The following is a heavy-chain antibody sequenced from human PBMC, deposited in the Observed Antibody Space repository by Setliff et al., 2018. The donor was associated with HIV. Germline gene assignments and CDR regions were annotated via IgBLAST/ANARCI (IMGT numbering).Heavy chain of an antibody. J-gene: IGHJ4*02. CDR2: INIRSGNT. CDR3: ARAYYHDSSGYQGFDY. D-gene: IGHD3-22*01. V-gene: IGHV1-18*01. Sequence: GASVKVSCKASGYSFTTSGVSWVRQAPGQGLEWMGWINIRSGNTNYAQKFQGRVTMTTDTSASTGYMELRSLRSDDTAVYYCARAYYHDSSGYQGFDYWGQGTLVTVSS. CDR1: GYSFTTSG.